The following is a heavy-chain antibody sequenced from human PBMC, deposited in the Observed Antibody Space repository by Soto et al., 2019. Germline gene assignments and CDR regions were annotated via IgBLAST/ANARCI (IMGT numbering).Heavy chain of an antibody. V-gene: IGHV3-7*01. J-gene: IGHJ4*02. D-gene: IGHD2-15*01. CDR2: IKQDGSEK. CDR1: GFTFSSYW. Sequence: LRLSCAASGFTFSSYWMSWVRQAPGKGLEWVANIKQDGSEKYYVDSVKGRFTISRDNAKNSLYLQMNSLRAEDTAVYYCARGYTRSGGSCLNWGQGTLVTVSS. CDR3: ARGYTRSGGSCLN.